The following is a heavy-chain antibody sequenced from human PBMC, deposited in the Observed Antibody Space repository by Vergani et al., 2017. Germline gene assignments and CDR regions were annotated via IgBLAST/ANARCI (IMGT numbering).Heavy chain of an antibody. J-gene: IGHJ4*02. CDR2: INSDGSST. CDR1: GFTFSSYW. Sequence: EVQLVESGGGLVQPGGSLRLSCAASGFTFSSYWMHWVRQAPGKGLVWVSRINSDGSSTSYADSVKGRFTISRDNAKNTLYLQMNSLRAEDTAVYYCARDNPAGGYDSRTFDYWGQGTLVTVSS. CDR3: ARDNPAGGYDSRTFDY. D-gene: IGHD3-22*01. V-gene: IGHV3-74*01.